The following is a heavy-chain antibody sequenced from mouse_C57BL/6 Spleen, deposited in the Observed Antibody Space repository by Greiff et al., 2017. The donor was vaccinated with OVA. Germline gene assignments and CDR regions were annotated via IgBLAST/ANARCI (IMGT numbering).Heavy chain of an antibody. CDR1: GYTFTSYW. CDR2: IYPGSGST. Sequence: QVQLQQSGAELVKPGASVKMSCKASGYTFTSYWITWVKQRPGQGLEWIGDIYPGSGSTNYNEKFKSKATLTVDTSSSTAYMQLSSLTSEDSAVYYCARARNHAATGYYWGQGTTLTVSS. CDR3: ARARNHAATGYY. V-gene: IGHV1-55*01. J-gene: IGHJ2*01. D-gene: IGHD6-1*01.